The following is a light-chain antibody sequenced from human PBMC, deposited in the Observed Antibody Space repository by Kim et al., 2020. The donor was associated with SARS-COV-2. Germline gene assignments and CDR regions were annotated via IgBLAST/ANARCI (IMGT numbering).Light chain of an antibody. Sequence: QRVTISCSGSSSNIGKNDVYWYQQLPGKAPKLLIYIDDLRPSGVSDRFSGSKSGTSASLAISGLQSEDEADYYCEAWDDRVSGRVFGGGTQLTVL. CDR1: SSNIGKND. CDR2: IDD. CDR3: EAWDDRVSGRV. V-gene: IGLV1-36*01. J-gene: IGLJ3*02.